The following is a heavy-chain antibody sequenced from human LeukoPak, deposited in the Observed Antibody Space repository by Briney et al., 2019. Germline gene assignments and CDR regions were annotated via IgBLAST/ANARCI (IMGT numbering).Heavy chain of an antibody. CDR1: GFIFSSYA. V-gene: IGHV3-30-3*01. D-gene: IGHD2-2*01. CDR2: ISYDGSNK. Sequence: GGSLRLSCAASGFIFSSYAMHWVRQAPGKGLEWVAVISYDGSNKYYADSVKGRFTISRDNSKNTLYLQMNSLRAEDTAVYYCARDSGVVVPAARPGAWWGYYFDYWGQGTLVTVSS. CDR3: ARDSGVVVPAARPGAWWGYYFDY. J-gene: IGHJ4*02.